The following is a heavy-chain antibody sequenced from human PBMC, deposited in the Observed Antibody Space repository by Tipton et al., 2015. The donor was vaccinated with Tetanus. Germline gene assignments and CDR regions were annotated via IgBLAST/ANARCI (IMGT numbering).Heavy chain of an antibody. CDR3: ARVVENPTDRGYDFWSGLPHGMDV. D-gene: IGHD3-3*01. V-gene: IGHV3-53*01. CDR2: IYSGGST. CDR1: GFTVSSNY. Sequence: SLRLSCAASGFTVSSNYMSWVRQAPGKGLEWVSVIYSGGSTYYADSVKGRFTISRDNSKNTLYLQMNSLRAEDTAVYYCARVVENPTDRGYDFWSGLPHGMDVWGQGTTVTVSS. J-gene: IGHJ6*02.